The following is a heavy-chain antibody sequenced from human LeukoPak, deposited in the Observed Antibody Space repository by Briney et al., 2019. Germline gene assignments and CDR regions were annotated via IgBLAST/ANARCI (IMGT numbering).Heavy chain of an antibody. V-gene: IGHV4-39*07. Sequence: SETLSLTCTVSGGSISSSSYYWGWIRQPPGKGLEWIGSIYYSGSTYYNPPLKSRVTISVDTSKNQFSLKLSSVTAADTAVYYCARGFSPIFCSSTSCYKKKGWFDPWGQGTLVTVSS. D-gene: IGHD2-2*02. J-gene: IGHJ5*02. CDR2: IYYSGST. CDR1: GGSISSSSYY. CDR3: ARGFSPIFCSSTSCYKKKGWFDP.